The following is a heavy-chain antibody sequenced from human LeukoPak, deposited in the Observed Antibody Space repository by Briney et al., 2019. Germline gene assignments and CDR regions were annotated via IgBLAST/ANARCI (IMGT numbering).Heavy chain of an antibody. D-gene: IGHD3-22*01. J-gene: IGHJ4*02. Sequence: PGGSLRLSCAASGFTFKNYGVNWVRQAPGKGLEWVSYITGSGGSAYYADSVKGRLTIPRDNSKNTLYLHMNSLKAEDTAVYYCAKSRSYDSSGYSFDYWGQGTLVTVSS. CDR3: AKSRSYDSSGYSFDY. CDR2: ITGSGGSA. CDR1: GFTFKNYG. V-gene: IGHV3-23*01.